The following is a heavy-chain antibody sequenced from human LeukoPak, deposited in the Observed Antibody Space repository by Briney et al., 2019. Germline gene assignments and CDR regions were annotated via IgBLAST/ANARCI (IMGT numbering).Heavy chain of an antibody. CDR3: AKGGRGDSFYSWFDP. CDR1: GFSFDAYA. CDR2: TTEESDKT. J-gene: IGHJ5*02. V-gene: IGHV3-43*02. Sequence: GGSLRLSCVASGFSFDAYAMHWVRQAPGKGLEWVSLTTEESDKTYYAGSVRGRFTISRDNSKNSLYLQMSSLRADDSALYYCAKGGRGDSFYSWFDPWGQGTLVTVSS. D-gene: IGHD2-15*01.